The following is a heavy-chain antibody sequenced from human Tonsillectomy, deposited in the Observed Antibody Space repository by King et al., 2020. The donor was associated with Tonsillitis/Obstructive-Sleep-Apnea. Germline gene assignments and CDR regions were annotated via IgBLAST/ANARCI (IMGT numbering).Heavy chain of an antibody. J-gene: IGHJ4*02. D-gene: IGHD3-10*01. CDR1: GFTFINDA. CDR3: ARGSGDFYY. Sequence: VQLVESVGGLVQPGGSLRLSLVASGFTFINDAMSGVRKAPAKGLEGVSTISGSGGHTYYADSVKGRFTCSRDKSKNTLYLHMNSLRADDTAVYYCARGSGDFYYWGQGTLVTVSS. V-gene: IGHV3-23*04. CDR2: ISGSGGHT.